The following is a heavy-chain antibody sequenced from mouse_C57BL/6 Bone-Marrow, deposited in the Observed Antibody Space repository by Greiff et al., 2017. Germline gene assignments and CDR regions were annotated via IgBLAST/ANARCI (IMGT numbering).Heavy chain of an antibody. Sequence: VQLQPSGAELARPGASVKLSCKASGYTFTSYGISWVKQRTGQGLEWIGEIYPRSGNTYYNEKFKGKATLTADKSYRTAYMELLRLTSEDSAVYFFARGLDYYWGQGTTLTVSS. V-gene: IGHV1-81*01. CDR2: IYPRSGNT. J-gene: IGHJ2*01. CDR3: ARGLDYY. CDR1: GYTFTSYG.